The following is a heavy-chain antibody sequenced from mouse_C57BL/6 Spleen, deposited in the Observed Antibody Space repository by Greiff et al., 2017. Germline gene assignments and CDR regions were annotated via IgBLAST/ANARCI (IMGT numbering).Heavy chain of an antibody. V-gene: IGHV1-50*01. D-gene: IGHD1-1*01. J-gene: IGHJ1*03. Sequence: VQLQQPGAELVKPGASVKLSCKASGYTFTSYWMQWVKQRPGQGLEWIGEIDPSDSYTNYNQKFKGKATLTVDTSSSTAYMQLSSLTSEDSAVYYCARGGSSPSYWYFDVWGTGTTVTVSS. CDR1: GYTFTSYW. CDR2: IDPSDSYT. CDR3: ARGGSSPSYWYFDV.